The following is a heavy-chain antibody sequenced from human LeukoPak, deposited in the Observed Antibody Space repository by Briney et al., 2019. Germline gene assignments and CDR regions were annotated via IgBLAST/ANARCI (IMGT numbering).Heavy chain of an antibody. Sequence: GGSLRFSCAASGFTFSSYSMNWVRQAPGKGLEWVSSISSSSSYIYYADSVKGRFTISRDNAKNSLYLQMNSLRAEDTAVYYCARDGVGYCSGGSCYIDYWGQGTLVTVSS. CDR2: ISSSSSYI. CDR3: ARDGVGYCSGGSCYIDY. D-gene: IGHD2-15*01. CDR1: GFTFSSYS. J-gene: IGHJ4*02. V-gene: IGHV3-21*01.